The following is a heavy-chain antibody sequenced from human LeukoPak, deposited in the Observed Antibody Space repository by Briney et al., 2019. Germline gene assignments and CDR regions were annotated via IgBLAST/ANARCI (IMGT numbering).Heavy chain of an antibody. V-gene: IGHV3-23*01. Sequence: PGGSLRLSCAVSGFTFSNYAMSWVRQTPGKGLEWVSLISGGGASTYYADSVKGRFTISRDNSKNTLYLQMNSLRAEDTAVYYCAKDPSYYGSTSNNDYWGQGTLVTVSS. D-gene: IGHD3-10*01. J-gene: IGHJ4*02. CDR3: AKDPSYYGSTSNNDY. CDR1: GFTFSNYA. CDR2: ISGGGAST.